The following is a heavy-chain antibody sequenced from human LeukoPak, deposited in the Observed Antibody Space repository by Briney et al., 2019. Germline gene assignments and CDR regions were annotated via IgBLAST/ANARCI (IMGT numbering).Heavy chain of an antibody. CDR2: ISIDGSRT. J-gene: IGHJ4*02. CDR1: GFTLSTYW. CDR3: ARDLHGTNDY. D-gene: IGHD1/OR15-1a*01. Sequence: GGSLRLSCAASGFTLSTYWVHWVRQASGKGLVWVSRISIDGSRTSYADAVRGRFTISRDNAKNTIYLQMNSLRAEDTAVYYCARDLHGTNDYWGQGTLVTVSS. V-gene: IGHV3-74*01.